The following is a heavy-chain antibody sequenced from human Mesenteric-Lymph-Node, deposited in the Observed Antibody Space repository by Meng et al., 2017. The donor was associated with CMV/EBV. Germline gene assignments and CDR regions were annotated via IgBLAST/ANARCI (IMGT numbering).Heavy chain of an antibody. CDR1: GYTFNSNT. CDR3: ARDGLGINVFDY. CDR2: INTNTGDP. Sequence: CKASGYTFNSNTMNWVRQAPGQGLEWMGWINTNTGDPTYAQGFTGRFVLSLDTSLSTAYLQISSLKAEDTAVYYCARDGLGINVFDYWGQGTLVTVSS. D-gene: IGHD3/OR15-3a*01. J-gene: IGHJ4*02. V-gene: IGHV7-4-1*02.